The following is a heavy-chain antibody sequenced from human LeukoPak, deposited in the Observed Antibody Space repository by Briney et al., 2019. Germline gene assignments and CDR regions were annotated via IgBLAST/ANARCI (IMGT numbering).Heavy chain of an antibody. D-gene: IGHD6-13*01. CDR2: ISYDGSNK. Sequence: PGGSLRLSCAASGFTFSSYAMHWVRQAPGKGLEWVAVISYDGSNKYYADSVKGRFTISRDNSKNTLYLQMNSLRAEDTAVYYCARGGAAAAGTVGAFDIWGQGTMVTVSS. CDR3: ARGGAAAAGTVGAFDI. V-gene: IGHV3-30-3*01. J-gene: IGHJ3*02. CDR1: GFTFSSYA.